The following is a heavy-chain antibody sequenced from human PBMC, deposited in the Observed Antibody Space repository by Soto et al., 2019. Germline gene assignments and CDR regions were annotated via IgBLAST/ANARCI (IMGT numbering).Heavy chain of an antibody. CDR1: GGSISTSGNY. J-gene: IGHJ6*02. CDR2: IYYGGTT. V-gene: IGHV4-39*07. CDR3: VRERTIFGVAPGGGVDV. D-gene: IGHD3-3*01. Sequence: QLHLQESGPGRVKPSETLSLMCSVSGGSISTSGNYWGWVRQAPEKGLEWIGSIYYGGTTNYNPSLKNRLTMSLDKSKNQFSLDLTSVTAADTALYYCVRERTIFGVAPGGGVDVWGQGTTVTVSS.